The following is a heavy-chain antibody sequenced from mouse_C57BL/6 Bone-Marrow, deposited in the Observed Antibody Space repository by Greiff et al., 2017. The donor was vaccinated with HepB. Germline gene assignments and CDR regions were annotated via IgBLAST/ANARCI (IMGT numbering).Heavy chain of an antibody. CDR2: IHPNSGST. J-gene: IGHJ3*01. D-gene: IGHD3-2*02. Sequence: QVQLQQPGAELVKPGASVKLSCKASGYTFTSYWMHWVKQRPGQGLEWIGMIHPNSGSTNYNEKFKSKATLTVDKSSSTAYMQLSSLTSEDSAVYYCARYDSSGYGFAYWGQGTLVTVSA. V-gene: IGHV1-64*01. CDR3: ARYDSSGYGFAY. CDR1: GYTFTSYW.